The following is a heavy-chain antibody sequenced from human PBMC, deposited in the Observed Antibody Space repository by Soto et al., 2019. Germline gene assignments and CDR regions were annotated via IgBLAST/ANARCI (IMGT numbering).Heavy chain of an antibody. Sequence: SETLSLTCTVAGGSISSGSYYWGWIRQPPGKGLEWIGSIYYSGSTYYNPSLKSRVTISVDTSKNQFSLKLSSVTAADTAVYYCARQSPFVVVPAAIYYYGMDVWGQGTTVTVSS. J-gene: IGHJ6*02. D-gene: IGHD2-2*01. CDR3: ARQSPFVVVPAAIYYYGMDV. CDR1: GGSISSGSYY. CDR2: IYYSGST. V-gene: IGHV4-39*01.